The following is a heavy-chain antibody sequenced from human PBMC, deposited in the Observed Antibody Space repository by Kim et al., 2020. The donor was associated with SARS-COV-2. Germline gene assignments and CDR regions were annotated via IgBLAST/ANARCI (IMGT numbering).Heavy chain of an antibody. V-gene: IGHV3-11*05. CDR2: ISSSSNT. Sequence: GGSLRLSCAASGFTFSDYYMSWIRQAPGKGLEWVSYISSSSNTNYADSAKGRFTISRDNAKNSLYLHMNSRRAEDTAAYYCSRAGDGSGSSDWFDPSGQG. CDR3: SRAGDGSGSSDWFDP. CDR1: GFTFSDYY. D-gene: IGHD3-10*01. J-gene: IGHJ5*02.